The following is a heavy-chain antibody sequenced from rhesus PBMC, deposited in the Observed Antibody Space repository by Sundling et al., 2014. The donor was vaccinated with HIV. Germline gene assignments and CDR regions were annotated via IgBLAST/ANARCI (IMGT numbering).Heavy chain of an antibody. Sequence: QVTLKESGPALVKPTQTLTLTCTFSGFSLSTRGMGVGWIRQPPGKTLEWLAHIYWDDDKRYSTSLKSRLTISKDTSKNQVVLTMTNMDPVDTATYYCTRIDYWGQGVLVTVSS. D-gene: IGHD3-40*01. CDR1: GFSLSTRGMG. CDR2: IYWDDDK. J-gene: IGHJ4*01. V-gene: IGHV2-174*02. CDR3: TRIDY.